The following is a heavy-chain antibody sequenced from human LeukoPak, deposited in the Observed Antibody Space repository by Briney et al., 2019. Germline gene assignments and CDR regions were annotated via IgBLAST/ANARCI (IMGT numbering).Heavy chain of an antibody. D-gene: IGHD2/OR15-2a*01. J-gene: IGHJ4*02. V-gene: IGHV5-51*01. CDR2: IYPGDSDT. CDR1: GYTFSNYW. Sequence: GESLKISCKVSGYTFSNYWIGWVRQMPGKGLELMVIIYPGDSDTRNSPSFQGQVTISADKSINTAYVQWSRLETSDTAMYYCARLSSSLGPFDHWGQGTLVTVSS. CDR3: ARLSSSLGPFDH.